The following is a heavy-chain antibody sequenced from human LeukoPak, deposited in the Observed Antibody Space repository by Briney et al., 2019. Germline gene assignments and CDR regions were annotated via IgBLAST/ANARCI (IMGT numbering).Heavy chain of an antibody. J-gene: IGHJ5*02. CDR2: TNTKTGRI. CDR3: AREDFIDAGPYVIAP. V-gene: IGHV1-2*02. D-gene: IGHD3-3*01. CDR1: RYTFTDYY. Sequence: ASVKVSCKTSRYTFTDYYIHWVRQAPGQGLEWVGWTNTKTGRISVARTFQGRVTLTSDPSITTVYMAMAWLTSDATAIYFCAREDFIDAGPYVIAPWGQGTLVTVSS.